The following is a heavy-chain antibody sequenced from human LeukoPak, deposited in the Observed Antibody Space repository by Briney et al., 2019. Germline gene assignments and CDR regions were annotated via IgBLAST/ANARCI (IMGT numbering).Heavy chain of an antibody. D-gene: IGHD3-10*01. V-gene: IGHV4-39*01. CDR1: GGSMSSSSYY. Sequence: SETLSLTCTVSGGSMSSSSYYWGWLRQPPGTGLEWLGSIYYSGSTYYNPSLKSRATISVDTSKNQFSLKLSSVTAADTAVYYCARQAMVRGVVDYRGQGTLVTVSS. CDR3: ARQAMVRGVVDY. CDR2: IYYSGST. J-gene: IGHJ4*02.